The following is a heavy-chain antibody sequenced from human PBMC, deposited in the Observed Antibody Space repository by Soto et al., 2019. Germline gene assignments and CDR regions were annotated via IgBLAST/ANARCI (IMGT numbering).Heavy chain of an antibody. J-gene: IGHJ5*02. V-gene: IGHV3-23*01. CDR1: GFTFSSYA. CDR2: ISGSGGST. D-gene: IGHD2-2*01. CDR3: TTDPIYCSSTSCSSP. Sequence: GGSLRLSCAASGFTFSSYAMSWVRQAPGKGLEWVSAISGSGGSTYYADSVKGRFTISRDNSKNTLYLQMNSLRAEDTAVYYCTTDPIYCSSTSCSSPWGQGTLVTVSS.